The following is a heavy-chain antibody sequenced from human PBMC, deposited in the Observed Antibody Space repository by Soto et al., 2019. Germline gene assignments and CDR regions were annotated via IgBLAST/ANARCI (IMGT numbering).Heavy chain of an antibody. CDR3: ARDWSGYYDSSGYSGFDP. V-gene: IGHV1-18*01. J-gene: IGHJ5*02. CDR2: ISAYNGNT. Sequence: QVQLVQSGAEVKKPGASVKVSCKAPGYTFTSYSISWVRQAPGQGLEWMGWISAYNGNTNYAQKLQGRVTMTTDTSTSTAYMELRSLRSDDTAVYYCARDWSGYYDSSGYSGFDPWGQGTLVTVSS. CDR1: GYTFTSYS. D-gene: IGHD3-22*01.